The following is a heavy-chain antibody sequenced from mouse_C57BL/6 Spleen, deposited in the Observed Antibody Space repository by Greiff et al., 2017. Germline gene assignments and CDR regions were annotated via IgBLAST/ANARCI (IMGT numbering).Heavy chain of an antibody. J-gene: IGHJ2*01. CDR1: GFSLTSYG. Sequence: VKLMESGPGLVQPSQCLSISCTASGFSLTSYGVHWVRQSPGKGLEWLGVIWSGGSTDYNAAFISRLSISKDNSKSQVFFKMNSLQADDTAIYYCARNRPYGSSAYYFDDWGQGTTLTVSS. CDR2: IWSGGST. CDR3: ARNRPYGSSAYYFDD. D-gene: IGHD1-1*01. V-gene: IGHV2-2*01.